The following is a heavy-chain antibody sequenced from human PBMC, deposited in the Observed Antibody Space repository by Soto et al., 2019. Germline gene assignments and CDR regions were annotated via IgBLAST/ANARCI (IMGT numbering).Heavy chain of an antibody. D-gene: IGHD6-13*01. J-gene: IGHJ6*03. CDR3: ARDSHSQQPNHRWGGGYMDV. CDR2: IYFSGRT. CDR1: GGSISNGGYY. V-gene: IGHV4-31*11. Sequence: QLQLQESGPGLVTPSQTLSLTCAVSGGSISNGGYYWSWIRQHPGKGLEWIGSIYFSGRTYYNPSLKSRVTSSVATPKTQFSLKLSSVTAADTAVYYCARDSHSQQPNHRWGGGYMDVWGKGTTVTVSS.